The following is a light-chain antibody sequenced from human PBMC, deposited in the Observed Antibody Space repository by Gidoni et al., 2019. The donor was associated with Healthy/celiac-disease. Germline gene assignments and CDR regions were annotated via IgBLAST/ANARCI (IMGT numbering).Light chain of an antibody. V-gene: IGKV3-20*01. CDR3: QQYGSSFT. CDR1: QSVSSSY. CDR2: GAS. Sequence: ATLSCRASQSVSSSYLAWYQQKPGQAPRLLIYGASSRATGIPDRFSGSGSGTDFTLTISRLEPEDFAVYYCQQYGSSFTFSPVTNVDIK. J-gene: IGKJ3*01.